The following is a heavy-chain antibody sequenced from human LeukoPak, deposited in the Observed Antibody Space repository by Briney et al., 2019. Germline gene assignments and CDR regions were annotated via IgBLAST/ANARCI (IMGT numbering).Heavy chain of an antibody. Sequence: SETLSLTCTVSGYSINSGYYWSWIRQPPGKGLEWIGSVYYSGNTYYNPSLKSRVTISVDTSRTQFFLKLNSVTAADTAVYYCARHGTEGNSGSWLDPWGQGTLITVSS. J-gene: IGHJ5*02. D-gene: IGHD1/OR15-1a*01. CDR1: GYSINSGYY. CDR3: ARHGTEGNSGSWLDP. V-gene: IGHV4-38-2*02. CDR2: VYYSGNT.